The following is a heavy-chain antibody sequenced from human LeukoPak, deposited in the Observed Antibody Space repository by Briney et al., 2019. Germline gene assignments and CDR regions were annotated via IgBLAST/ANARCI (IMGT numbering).Heavy chain of an antibody. Sequence: GGSLRLSCAASGFTFTSVWMPWFRRAPGRGLVWISRISTDGAITGYADSVKGRFTISRDNAKNTLYLQMNSLRAEDTAVYYCARDRTTVTLFDYWGQGALVTVSS. CDR1: GFTFTSVW. V-gene: IGHV3-74*01. J-gene: IGHJ4*02. CDR2: ISTDGAIT. CDR3: ARDRTTVTLFDY. D-gene: IGHD4-17*01.